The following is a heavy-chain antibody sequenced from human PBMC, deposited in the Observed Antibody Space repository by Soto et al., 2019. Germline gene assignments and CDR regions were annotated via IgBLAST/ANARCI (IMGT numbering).Heavy chain of an antibody. CDR1: GGSISSSNW. V-gene: IGHV4-4*02. J-gene: IGHJ4*02. CDR3: ARAKSTLIQYNFDY. Sequence: SETLSLTCAVSGGSISSSNWWSWVRQPPGKGLEWIGEIYHSGSTNYNPSLKSRVTISVDKSKNQFSLKLSSVTAADTAVYYCARAKSTLIQYNFDYCGQGTLVTVSS. D-gene: IGHD3-22*01. CDR2: IYHSGST.